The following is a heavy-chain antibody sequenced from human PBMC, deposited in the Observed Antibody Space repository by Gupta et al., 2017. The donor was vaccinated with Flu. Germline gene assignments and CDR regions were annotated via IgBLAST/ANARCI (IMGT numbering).Heavy chain of an antibody. CDR1: SDYY. J-gene: IGHJ4*02. D-gene: IGHD3-16*01. CDR3: ARDDRLRYYFDS. CDR2: ISSSGRTK. V-gene: IGHV3-11*01. Sequence: SDYYMSWIRQVPGKGRECISYISSSGRTKYDADFVKGRFVISRDDARNSVSLQMNSLRDDDTAVYYCARDDRLRYYFDSWGQGTLVTVSS.